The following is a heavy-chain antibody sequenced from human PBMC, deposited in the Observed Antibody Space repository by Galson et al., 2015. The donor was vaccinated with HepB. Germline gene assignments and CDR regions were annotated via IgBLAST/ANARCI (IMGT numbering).Heavy chain of an antibody. D-gene: IGHD3-9*01. J-gene: IGHJ4*02. CDR1: GFTFGSHS. V-gene: IGHV3-48*02. Sequence: SLRLSCAASGFTFGSHSMNWVRQAPGEGLEWISYISSSSSATYYADSVKGRFTISRDNAQNSLYLQMSSLRDEDTAVYYCARDAGIGDDWYYFDYWGLGTLVTVSS. CDR3: ARDAGIGDDWYYFDY. CDR2: ISSSSSAT.